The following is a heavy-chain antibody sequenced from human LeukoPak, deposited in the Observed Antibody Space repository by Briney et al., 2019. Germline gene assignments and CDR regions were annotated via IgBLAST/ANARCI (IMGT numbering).Heavy chain of an antibody. V-gene: IGHV3-66*01. Sequence: GGPLRLSCAASGFTVSSNYMSWVRQAPGKGLEWVSVIYSGGSTYYADSVKGRFTISRDNSKNTLYLQMHSLRAEDTAVYYCARDLDCSSTSCPTGYWGQGTLVTVSS. J-gene: IGHJ4*02. D-gene: IGHD2-2*01. CDR2: IYSGGST. CDR1: GFTVSSNY. CDR3: ARDLDCSSTSCPTGY.